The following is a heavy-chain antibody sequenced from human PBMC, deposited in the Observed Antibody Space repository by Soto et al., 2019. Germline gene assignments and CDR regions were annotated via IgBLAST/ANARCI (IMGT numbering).Heavy chain of an antibody. CDR2: IGDSGST. D-gene: IGHD3-22*01. V-gene: IGHV3-23*01. CDR3: ASRGPAGDRDFFNY. Sequence: GGSLRLSCAASGFTFISHGMSWVRQAPGKGLEWVSTIGDSGSTYYADSVKGRFTISRNTLKNTLYLQMNSLRVDDTAIYYCASRGPAGDRDFFNYWGQGSLDTV. CDR1: GFTFISHG. J-gene: IGHJ4*02.